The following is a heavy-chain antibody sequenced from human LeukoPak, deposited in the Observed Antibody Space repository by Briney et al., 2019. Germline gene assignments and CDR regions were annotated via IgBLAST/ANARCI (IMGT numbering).Heavy chain of an antibody. D-gene: IGHD3-3*01. Sequence: PGRSLRLSCAASGFTFSSYAMHWVRQAPGKGLEWVAVISYDGSNKYYADSVKGRFTISRDNSKNTLYLQMNSLRAEDTAVYYCARDFLPVRTLEWLSNYYYYYMDVWGKGTTVTVSS. J-gene: IGHJ6*03. CDR3: ARDFLPVRTLEWLSNYYYYYMDV. CDR2: ISYDGSNK. CDR1: GFTFSSYA. V-gene: IGHV3-30-3*01.